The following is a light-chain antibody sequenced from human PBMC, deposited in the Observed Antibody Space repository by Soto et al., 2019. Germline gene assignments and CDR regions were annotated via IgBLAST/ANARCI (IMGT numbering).Light chain of an antibody. V-gene: IGKV1D-12*01. CDR3: QQANSFPLS. CDR1: ESVGNW. J-gene: IGKJ4*01. CDR2: AAS. Sequence: DIQRTQSPSSLSASVGDRITITCRANESVGNWLAWYQQKPGKAPKLLIYAASTLQSGVPSRFSGSRSGTVFSLTVSSLQPEDFATYYCQQANSFPLSFGGGTKVDIK.